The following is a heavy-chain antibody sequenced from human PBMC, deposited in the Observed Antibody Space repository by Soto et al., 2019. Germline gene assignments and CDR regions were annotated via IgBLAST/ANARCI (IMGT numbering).Heavy chain of an antibody. CDR3: ARGAGDLWFGELPWFDP. D-gene: IGHD3-10*01. V-gene: IGHV1-8*01. Sequence: ASVKVSCKASGYTFTSYDINWVRQATGQGLEWMGWMNPNSGNTGYAQKFQGRVTMTRNTSISTAYMELSSLRSEDTALYYCARGAGDLWFGELPWFDPWGQGTLVTVSS. CDR1: GYTFTSYD. CDR2: MNPNSGNT. J-gene: IGHJ5*02.